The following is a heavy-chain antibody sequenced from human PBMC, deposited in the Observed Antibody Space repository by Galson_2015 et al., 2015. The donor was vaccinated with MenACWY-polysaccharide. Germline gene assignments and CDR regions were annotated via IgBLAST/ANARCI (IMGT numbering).Heavy chain of an antibody. V-gene: IGHV3-30-3*01. CDR1: GFTFGSYA. J-gene: IGHJ6*02. CDR3: ARDYCSRTSCYGMDV. Sequence: LRLSCAASGFTFGSYAMHWVCQAPGKGLEWVAVISYDGSNKYYADSVKGRFSISRDNSKNTLYLQMNSLRAEDTALYYCARDYCSRTSCYGMDVWGQGTTVTVSS. CDR2: ISYDGSNK. D-gene: IGHD2-2*01.